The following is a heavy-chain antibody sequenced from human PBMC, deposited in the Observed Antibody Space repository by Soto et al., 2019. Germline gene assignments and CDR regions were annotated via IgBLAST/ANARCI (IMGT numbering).Heavy chain of an antibody. CDR2: INAGNGNT. CDR3: ASSYSNYALIDYYYYGMAV. V-gene: IGHV1-3*01. Sequence: GASVKVSCKASGYTFTSYAMHWVRQAPGQRLEWMGWINAGNGNTKYSQKFQGRVTITRDTSASTAYMELSSLRSEDTAVYYCASSYSNYALIDYYYYGMAVWVQGTTVTVSS. J-gene: IGHJ6*02. CDR1: GYTFTSYA. D-gene: IGHD4-4*01.